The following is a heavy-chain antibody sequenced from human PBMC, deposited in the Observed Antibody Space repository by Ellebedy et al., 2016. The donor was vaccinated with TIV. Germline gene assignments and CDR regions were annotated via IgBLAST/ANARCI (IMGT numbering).Heavy chain of an antibody. Sequence: GSLRLSCAVSGGSISSSNWWSWVRPPPGKGLEWIGEIYQSGSTNYNPSLKSRVTISVDKSKSQFSLKLNSVTAADTAVYYCARDRSVVTAASHGEGMDVWGQGTTVTVSS. CDR3: ARDRSVVTAASHGEGMDV. CDR1: GGSISSSNW. D-gene: IGHD2-21*02. J-gene: IGHJ6*02. CDR2: IYQSGST. V-gene: IGHV4-4*02.